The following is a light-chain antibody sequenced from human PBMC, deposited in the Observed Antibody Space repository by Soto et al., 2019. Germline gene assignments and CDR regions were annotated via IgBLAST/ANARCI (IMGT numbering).Light chain of an antibody. CDR2: DIS. Sequence: DIQMTQSPSSLSASVGDSVTITCQASQEINKYLNWYQQKPGKAPKLLIYDISILETGVPSRFSGSRSGTDFTFTISSLQTEDFATYYCEQYDNVPLTFGGGTKVEIK. CDR1: QEINKY. CDR3: EQYDNVPLT. V-gene: IGKV1-33*01. J-gene: IGKJ4*01.